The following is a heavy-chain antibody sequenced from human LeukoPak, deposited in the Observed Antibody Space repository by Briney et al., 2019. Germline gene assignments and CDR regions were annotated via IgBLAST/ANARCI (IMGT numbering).Heavy chain of an antibody. CDR1: GFTFGDYA. V-gene: IGHV3-49*04. D-gene: IGHD3-9*01. Sequence: PGRSLRLSCTASGFTFGDYAMSWVRQAPGKGLEWVGFIRSKAYGGTTEYAASVKGRFTISRDDSKSIAYLQMNSLKTEDTAVYYCTSGYFDWLPPDYWGQGTLVTVSS. CDR3: TSGYFDWLPPDY. J-gene: IGHJ4*02. CDR2: IRSKAYGGTT.